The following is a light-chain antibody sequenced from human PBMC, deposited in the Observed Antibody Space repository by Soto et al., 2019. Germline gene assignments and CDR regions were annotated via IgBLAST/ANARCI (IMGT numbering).Light chain of an antibody. Sequence: AIQMTQSPSSLSASVGDRVTITCRASQDSRKGLAWYQQKRGKAPQILIYGASTLQTGVASRFSGSGPATDFSLTISSLQPEDSAAYYCLQEDNYPFTFGQGTKVGIK. CDR2: GAS. V-gene: IGKV1-6*01. CDR1: QDSRKG. J-gene: IGKJ2*01. CDR3: LQEDNYPFT.